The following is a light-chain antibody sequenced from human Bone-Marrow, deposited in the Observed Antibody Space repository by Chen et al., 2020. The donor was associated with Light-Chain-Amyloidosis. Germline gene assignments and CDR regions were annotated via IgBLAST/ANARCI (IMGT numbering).Light chain of an antibody. CDR3: SSYTSSRTLV. J-gene: IGLJ2*01. Sequence: QSALTQPASVSGSPGQSITISCTGTSSDVGGYNHVSWYQQHPGKAPKLMIYDVSNLPSGVSNRFSGSKSGNTASLTISGHQAEDEADYYCSSYTSSRTLVFGGKTKLTVL. V-gene: IGLV2-14*03. CDR2: DVS. CDR1: SSDVGGYNH.